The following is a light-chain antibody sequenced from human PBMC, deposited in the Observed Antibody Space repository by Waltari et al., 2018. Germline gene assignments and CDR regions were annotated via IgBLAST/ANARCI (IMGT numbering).Light chain of an antibody. CDR2: AAS. CDR3: QQSYSTPPYT. V-gene: IGKV1-39*01. Sequence: DIQMTQSPSSLSASVGDRVTITCRASQSFSSYLNWYQQKPGKAPKLLIYAASSLQSGVPSRFSGSGSGTDFTLTISRLQPEDFATYYCQQSYSTPPYTFGQGTKLEIK. CDR1: QSFSSY. J-gene: IGKJ2*01.